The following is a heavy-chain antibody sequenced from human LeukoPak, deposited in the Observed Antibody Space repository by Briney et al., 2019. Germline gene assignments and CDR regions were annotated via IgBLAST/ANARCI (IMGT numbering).Heavy chain of an antibody. Sequence: GESLKIFCKGSGYSFTSYWISWVRQMPGKGLEWMGRIDPSDSYTNYSPSFQGHVTISADKSISTAYLQWSSLKASDTAMYYCARLAVGATRFDYWGQGTLVTVSS. V-gene: IGHV5-10-1*01. D-gene: IGHD3-16*01. CDR1: GYSFTSYW. J-gene: IGHJ4*02. CDR3: ARLAVGATRFDY. CDR2: IDPSDSYT.